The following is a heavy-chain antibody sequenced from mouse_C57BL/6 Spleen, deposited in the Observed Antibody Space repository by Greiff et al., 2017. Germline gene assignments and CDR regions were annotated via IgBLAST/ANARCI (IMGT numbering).Heavy chain of an antibody. CDR3: ARPASYWYFDV. D-gene: IGHD6-1*01. CDR1: GFTFSDYG. J-gene: IGHJ1*03. V-gene: IGHV5-17*01. Sequence: DVHLVESGGGLVKPGGSLKLSCAASGFTFSDYGMHWVRQAPEKGLEWVAYISSGSSTIYYADTVKGRFTISRDNAKNTLFLQMTSLRSEDTAMYYCARPASYWYFDVWGTGTTVTVSS. CDR2: ISSGSSTI.